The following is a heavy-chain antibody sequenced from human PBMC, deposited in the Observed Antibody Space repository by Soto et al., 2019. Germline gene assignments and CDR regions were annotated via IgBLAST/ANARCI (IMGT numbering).Heavy chain of an antibody. V-gene: IGHV4-31*03. CDR1: GGSISSGGYY. Sequence: SETLSLTCTVSGGSISSGGYYWSWIRQHPGKGLEWIGYIYYSGSTYYNPSLKSRVTISVDTSKNQFSLKLSSVTAADTAVYYCARERVDYYYYYMDVWGKGTTVTVSS. CDR2: IYYSGST. CDR3: ARERVDYYYYYMDV. J-gene: IGHJ6*03. D-gene: IGHD3-3*01.